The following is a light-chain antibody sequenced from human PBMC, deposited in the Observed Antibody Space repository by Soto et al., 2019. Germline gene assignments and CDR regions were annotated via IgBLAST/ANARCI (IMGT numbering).Light chain of an antibody. CDR3: SSYKMSDTCV. CDR1: SSDVGGYNY. Sequence: QSALTQAASVSGSPGQSVTISCSGTSSDVGGYNYVSWYQHHPGNAPKLMIYEVSHRPSGVSNRFSGSKSGNTASLTISGRQAEAAADYYCSSYKMSDTCVFGGGTKLTVL. J-gene: IGLJ3*02. CDR2: EVS. V-gene: IGLV2-14*01.